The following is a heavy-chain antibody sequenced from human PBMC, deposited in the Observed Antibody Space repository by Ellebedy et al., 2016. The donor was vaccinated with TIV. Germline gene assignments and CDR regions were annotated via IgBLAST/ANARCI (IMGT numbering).Heavy chain of an antibody. CDR3: AKSGTTGSYYYYMDV. V-gene: IGHV4-4*07. D-gene: IGHD1-1*01. J-gene: IGHJ6*03. Sequence: SETLSLXXSVSGGSISSYYWAWIRQSAGKGLEWIGRIYTGGSTNYNPSLQSRVTISVDPSKNQFSVTLNSVTAADPAVYYCAKSGTTGSYYYYMDVWGKGTTVTVSS. CDR1: GGSISSYY. CDR2: IYTGGST.